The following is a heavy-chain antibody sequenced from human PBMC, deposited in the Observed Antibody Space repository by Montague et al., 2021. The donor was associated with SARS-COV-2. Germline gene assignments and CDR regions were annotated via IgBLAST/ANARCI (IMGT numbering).Heavy chain of an antibody. J-gene: IGHJ4*02. Sequence: CAISGDSVSINIATWTWMRQSRSSCLEWLGRTYYRSKWYNDYAEXVKSRITIDPDTSKHQFSLHLNSVTPEDTAVYYCARIPVGSKYYFDFWGQGTLVTVSP. CDR2: TYYRSKWYN. CDR3: ARIPVGSKYYFDF. V-gene: IGHV6-1*01. D-gene: IGHD2-2*01. CDR1: GDSVSINIAT.